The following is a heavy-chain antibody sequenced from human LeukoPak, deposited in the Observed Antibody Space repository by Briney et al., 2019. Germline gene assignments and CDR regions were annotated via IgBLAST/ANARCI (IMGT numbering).Heavy chain of an antibody. D-gene: IGHD6-6*01. CDR1: GYSISSGYY. Sequence: SETLSLTCAVSGYSISSGYYWGWIRQPPGKGLEWIGSIYHSGSTYYNPSLKSRVTISVDTSKNQFSLKLSSVTAADTAVYYCARDPNGSSSFHWFDPWGQGTLVTVSS. CDR2: IYHSGST. V-gene: IGHV4-38-2*02. J-gene: IGHJ5*02. CDR3: ARDPNGSSSFHWFDP.